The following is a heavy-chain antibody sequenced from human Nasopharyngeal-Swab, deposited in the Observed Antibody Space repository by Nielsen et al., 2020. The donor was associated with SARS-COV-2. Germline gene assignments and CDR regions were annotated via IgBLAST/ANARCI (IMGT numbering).Heavy chain of an antibody. Sequence: GESLKISCAASGFPFSNYSMNWVRQAPGKGLEWFSSISSSTSYIHYAASVKVRFTISRDNAKNSLYLQMNSLRAEDTAVYYCARDGFGESPYYYYYGMDVWGQGTTVTVSS. CDR1: GFPFSNYS. D-gene: IGHD3-10*01. CDR3: ARDGFGESPYYYYYGMDV. J-gene: IGHJ6*02. V-gene: IGHV3-21*01. CDR2: ISSSTSYI.